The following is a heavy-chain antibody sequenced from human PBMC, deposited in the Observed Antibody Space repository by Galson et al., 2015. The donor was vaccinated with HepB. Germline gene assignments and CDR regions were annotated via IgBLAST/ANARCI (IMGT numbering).Heavy chain of an antibody. CDR1: GFTFSSYG. CDR3: ASLPDALYCSSTSCYDAFDI. Sequence: SLRLSCAASGFTFSSYGMHWVRQAPGKGLEWVAVIWYDGSNKYYADSVKGRFTISRDNSKNTLYLQMNSLRAEDTAVYYCASLPDALYCSSTSCYDAFDIWGQGTMVTVSS. CDR2: IWYDGSNK. J-gene: IGHJ3*02. D-gene: IGHD2-2*01. V-gene: IGHV3-33*01.